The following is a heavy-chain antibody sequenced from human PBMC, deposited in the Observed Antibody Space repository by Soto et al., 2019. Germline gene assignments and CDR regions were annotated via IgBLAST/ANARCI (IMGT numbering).Heavy chain of an antibody. CDR3: ARYDYGSGDDYNIDY. V-gene: IGHV4-4*02. CDR2: IHHSGST. CDR1: GASIISMNW. D-gene: IGHD3-10*01. J-gene: IGHJ4*02. Sequence: QVQLQESGPGLVKPSGTLSLTCAVSGASIISMNWWSWVRQPPGKGLEWIGEIHHSGSTNYNPSLMSRVTISVDTSKNQFSLKLTSVTAADTAVYYCARYDYGSGDDYNIDYWGQGTLVTVSS.